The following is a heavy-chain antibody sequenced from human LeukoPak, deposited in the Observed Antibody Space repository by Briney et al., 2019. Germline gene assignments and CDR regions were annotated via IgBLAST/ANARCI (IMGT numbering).Heavy chain of an antibody. V-gene: IGHV3-33*01. CDR2: IAYDGSRA. J-gene: IGHJ4*02. CDR1: GFTFGGYG. Sequence: PGGSLRLSCAGSGFTFGGYGMHWFRQTPGKGLEWVAVIAYDGSRAFYADSVKGRFTISRDNCKNTMSVQMDDLRAEDAAVYYCTRYNNDHFDYWGQGTLVTVSS. CDR3: TRYNNDHFDY. D-gene: IGHD1-14*01.